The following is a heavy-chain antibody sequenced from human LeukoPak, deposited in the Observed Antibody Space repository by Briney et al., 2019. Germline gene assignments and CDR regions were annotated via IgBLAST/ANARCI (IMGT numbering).Heavy chain of an antibody. CDR1: GFTFSDYY. Sequence: KPGGSLRLSCAASGFTFSDYYMSWIRQAPGKGLEWVSYISSSGSTIYYADSVKGRFTISRDNAKNSLYLQMNSLRAEDTAVYYCARESSSSSFYYYYYMDVWGKGTTVTVSS. V-gene: IGHV3-11*04. CDR2: ISSSGSTI. CDR3: ARESSSSSFYYYYYMDV. D-gene: IGHD6-6*01. J-gene: IGHJ6*03.